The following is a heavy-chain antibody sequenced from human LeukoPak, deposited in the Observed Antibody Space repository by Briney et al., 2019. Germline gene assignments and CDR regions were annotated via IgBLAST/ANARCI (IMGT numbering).Heavy chain of an antibody. CDR3: ATQLGSGDAFDI. CDR1: GGSISSSSYY. Sequence: SETLSLTCTVSGGSISSSSYYWGWIRQPPGKGLEWIGSIYYSGSTYYNPSLKSRVTISVDTSKNQFSLKLSSVTAADTAVYYCATQLGSGDAFDIWGQGTMVTVSS. V-gene: IGHV4-39*01. J-gene: IGHJ3*02. D-gene: IGHD1-1*01. CDR2: IYYSGST.